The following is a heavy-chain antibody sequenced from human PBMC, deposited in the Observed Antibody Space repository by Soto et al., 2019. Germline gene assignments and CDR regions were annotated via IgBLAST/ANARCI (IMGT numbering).Heavy chain of an antibody. D-gene: IGHD3-10*01. J-gene: IGHJ6*02. CDR3: ARDNRGSGGNYYYGVDV. CDR1: GDGVSRTSAT. Sequence: PSQTLSLTCVISGDGVSRTSATWNWIRQSPSRGLEWLGRAYYRSKWYIDYAVSVKGRININPDTSKNQLSLQLSSVTPEDTAVYYCARDNRGSGGNYYYGVDVWGQGTTVTVSS. CDR2: AYYRSKWYI. V-gene: IGHV6-1*01.